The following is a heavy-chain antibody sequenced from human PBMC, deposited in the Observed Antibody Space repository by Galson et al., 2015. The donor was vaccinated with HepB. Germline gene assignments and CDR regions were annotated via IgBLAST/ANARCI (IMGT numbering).Heavy chain of an antibody. J-gene: IGHJ4*02. CDR3: ARQIAPDGDC. Sequence: SLRLSCAASGFSMSLYWMIWVRQAPGKGLEWVANMNHDGSQKYYADSVKGRFTISTDNAKNSLYLQMNSLRTEDTAVYYCARQIAPDGDCWGPGSLVTVSS. D-gene: IGHD6-13*01. CDR1: GFSMSLYW. V-gene: IGHV3-7*01. CDR2: MNHDGSQK.